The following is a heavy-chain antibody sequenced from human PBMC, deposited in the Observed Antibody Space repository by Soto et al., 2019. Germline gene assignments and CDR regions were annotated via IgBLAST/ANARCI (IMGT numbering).Heavy chain of an antibody. CDR2: ISGSGGST. Sequence: PGGSLRLSCAASGFTFSSYAMSWVRQAPGKGLEWVSAISGSGGSTYYADSVKGRFTISRDNSKNTLYLQMNSLRAEDTAVYYCAKGISSMGYDFWSGPDYWGQGTLVTVSS. CDR3: AKGISSMGYDFWSGPDY. D-gene: IGHD3-3*01. J-gene: IGHJ4*02. CDR1: GFTFSSYA. V-gene: IGHV3-23*01.